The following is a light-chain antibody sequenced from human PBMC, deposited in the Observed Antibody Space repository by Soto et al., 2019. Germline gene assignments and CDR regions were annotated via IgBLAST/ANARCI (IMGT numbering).Light chain of an antibody. CDR1: QSVSSN. V-gene: IGKV3-15*01. Sequence: IVMTQSPATLSVSPGERATLSCRASQSVSSNLAWYQQKPGQAPRLLIYVASTRATGIPASFSGSVSGTEFTLTISSMQSEDFAVCYCQQYNNWPPLTFGGGTKVDIK. J-gene: IGKJ4*01. CDR3: QQYNNWPPLT. CDR2: VAS.